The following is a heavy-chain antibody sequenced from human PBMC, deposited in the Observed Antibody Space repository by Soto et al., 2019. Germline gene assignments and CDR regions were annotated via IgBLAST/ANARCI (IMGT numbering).Heavy chain of an antibody. D-gene: IGHD6-19*01. CDR1: GYSFTSYW. CDR2: IDPSDSYT. CDR3: ARHGSGSIGYYYYYGMDV. Sequence: GESLKISCKGSGYSFTSYWVSWVRQMPGKGLEWMGRIDPSDSYTNYSPSFQGHVTISADKSISTAYLQWSSLKASDTAMYYCARHGSGSIGYYYYYGMDVWGQGTTVTVSS. V-gene: IGHV5-10-1*01. J-gene: IGHJ6*02.